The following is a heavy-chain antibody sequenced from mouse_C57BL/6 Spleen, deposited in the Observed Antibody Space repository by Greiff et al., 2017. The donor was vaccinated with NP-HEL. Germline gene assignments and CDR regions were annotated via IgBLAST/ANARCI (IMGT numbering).Heavy chain of an antibody. Sequence: VQLQQSGASVKISCKALGYAFSSYWMNWVKQWPGKGLEWIGQIYPGDGDTNYNGKFKGKATLTADKSSSTAYMQLSSLTSEDSAVYFCAKDYDGNYFDYWGQGTTLTVSS. J-gene: IGHJ2*01. CDR3: AKDYDGNYFDY. CDR1: GYAFSSYW. D-gene: IGHD2-4*01. V-gene: IGHV1-80*01. CDR2: IYPGDGDT.